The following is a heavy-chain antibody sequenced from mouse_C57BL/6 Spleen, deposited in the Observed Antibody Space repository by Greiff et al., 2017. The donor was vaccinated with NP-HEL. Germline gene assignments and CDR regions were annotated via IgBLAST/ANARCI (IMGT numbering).Heavy chain of an antibody. Sequence: VKLMESGPELVKPGASVKISCKASGYAFSSSWMNWVKQRPGKGLEWIGRIYPGDGDTNYNGKFKGKATLTADKSSSTAYMQLSSLTSEDTAVYYCARKDYYESSDYWGQGTTLTVSS. D-gene: IGHD1-1*01. CDR3: ARKDYYESSDY. CDR1: GYAFSSSW. V-gene: IGHV1-82*01. CDR2: IYPGDGDT. J-gene: IGHJ2*01.